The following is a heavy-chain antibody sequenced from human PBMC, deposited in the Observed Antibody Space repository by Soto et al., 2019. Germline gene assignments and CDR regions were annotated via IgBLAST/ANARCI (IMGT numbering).Heavy chain of an antibody. Sequence: GESLKISCKGSGYMFTTYRIGWVRQMPGKGLEWMGIIYPGDSDARYSPSFQGQVTISVDKSISTAYLQWSSLKASDTAMYYCARQSGTDDADAFHLWGKGTMVTVSS. CDR1: GYMFTTYR. J-gene: IGHJ3*01. D-gene: IGHD1-26*01. CDR3: ARQSGTDDADAFHL. CDR2: IYPGDSDA. V-gene: IGHV5-51*01.